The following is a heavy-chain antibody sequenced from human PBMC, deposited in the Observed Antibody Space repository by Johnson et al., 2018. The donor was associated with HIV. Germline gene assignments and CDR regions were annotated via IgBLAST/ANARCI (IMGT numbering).Heavy chain of an antibody. CDR2: VNWNGDST. J-gene: IGHJ3*02. CDR1: GFTLDDYG. D-gene: IGHD3-10*01. Sequence: EVQLMESGGGVVRPGGYLRLSCEASGFTLDDYGMTWVRQAPGKGLEWVSGVNWNGDSTGYADSVKGRFSISRDNAKNSLYLQMNSLRAEDTAGYYCARDSGGYGFGDDAFDIWGQGTMVTVSS. V-gene: IGHV3-20*04. CDR3: ARDSGGYGFGDDAFDI.